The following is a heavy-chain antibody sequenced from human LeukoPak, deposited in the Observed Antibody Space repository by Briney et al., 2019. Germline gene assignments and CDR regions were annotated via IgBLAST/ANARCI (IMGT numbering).Heavy chain of an antibody. Sequence: GGSLRLSCAASGFTFSSYDMHWVRQAPGRGLEWVALIWSDGSNKYYADSVKGRFTISRDNSENTLYLQMNSLRAEDTAVYYSARRQGAAFDIWGQGTMVTVSS. CDR1: GFTFSSYD. CDR2: IWSDGSNK. J-gene: IGHJ3*02. V-gene: IGHV3-33*01. CDR3: ARRQGAAFDI. D-gene: IGHD4/OR15-4a*01.